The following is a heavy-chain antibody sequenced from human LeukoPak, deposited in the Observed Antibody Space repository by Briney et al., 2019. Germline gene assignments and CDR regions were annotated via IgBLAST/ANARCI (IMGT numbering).Heavy chain of an antibody. D-gene: IGHD4-17*01. CDR3: AKVGFDYGDLALYYFDY. CDR2: INGSGGRT. Sequence: GGSLRLSCAASGFSFSNYAMTWVRQAPGKGPAWVSGINGSGGRTYYADSVKGRFTISRDNSKHSLYLQMNSLRAEDTAVYYCAKVGFDYGDLALYYFDYWGEGALVTVSS. J-gene: IGHJ4*02. CDR1: GFSFSNYA. V-gene: IGHV3-23*01.